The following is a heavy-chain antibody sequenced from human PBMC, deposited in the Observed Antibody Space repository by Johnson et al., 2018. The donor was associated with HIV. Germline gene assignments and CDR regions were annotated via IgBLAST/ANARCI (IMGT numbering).Heavy chain of an antibody. CDR3: ATPQEGYSAFDI. V-gene: IGHV3-30*04. Sequence: QVQLVESGGGVVQPGRSLRLSCAASGFTFSSYAIHWVRQAPGKGLEWVAVISYDGSNKYYADSVKGRFTISRDNSKNTLYLQMNSLRAEDTAVYYCATPQEGYSAFDIWGQGTMVTVSS. J-gene: IGHJ3*02. CDR2: ISYDGSNK. D-gene: IGHD2-15*01. CDR1: GFTFSSYA.